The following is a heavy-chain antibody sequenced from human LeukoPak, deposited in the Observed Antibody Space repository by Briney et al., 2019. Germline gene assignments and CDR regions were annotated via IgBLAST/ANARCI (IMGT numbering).Heavy chain of an antibody. CDR2: VDNDGWA. CDR3: ARDLIGWSLDP. D-gene: IGHD2-21*01. Sequence: PGGSLRLSCAASGFSLSSFEMNWVRQAPGKGLEWIAYVDNDGWATSYYADCVKGRFTITRDDSKSSLYLQVDSLTVEDTAVYYCARDLIGWSLDPWGQGTLVSASS. J-gene: IGHJ5*02. V-gene: IGHV3-48*03. CDR1: GFSLSSFE.